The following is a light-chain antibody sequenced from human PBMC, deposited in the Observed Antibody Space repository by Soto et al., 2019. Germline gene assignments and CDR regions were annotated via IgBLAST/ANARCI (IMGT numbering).Light chain of an antibody. V-gene: IGLV2-11*01. J-gene: IGLJ2*01. Sequence: QSVLTQPRSVSGSPGQSVTISCTGTSDNVGGYNYVSWYQQHPGKAPKFMIYDVNERPSGVPDRFSGSKSGNTASLTISGLQAEDEADYYCCSFAGSSTAHVVFGGGTQLTVL. CDR2: DVN. CDR3: CSFAGSSTAHVV. CDR1: SDNVGGYNY.